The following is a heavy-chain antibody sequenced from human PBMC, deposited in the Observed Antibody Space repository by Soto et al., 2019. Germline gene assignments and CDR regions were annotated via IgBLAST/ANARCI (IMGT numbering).Heavy chain of an antibody. J-gene: IGHJ5*02. CDR2: IYYSGST. Sequence: SETLSLTCTVSGGSISSGDYYWSWIRQPPGKGLEWIGYIYYSGSTYYNPSLKSRVTISVDTSKNQFSLKLSSVTAADTAVYYCARGGYSYGGNWFDPWGQGTLVTVSS. CDR3: ARGGYSYGGNWFDP. V-gene: IGHV4-30-4*08. D-gene: IGHD5-18*01. CDR1: GGSISSGDYY.